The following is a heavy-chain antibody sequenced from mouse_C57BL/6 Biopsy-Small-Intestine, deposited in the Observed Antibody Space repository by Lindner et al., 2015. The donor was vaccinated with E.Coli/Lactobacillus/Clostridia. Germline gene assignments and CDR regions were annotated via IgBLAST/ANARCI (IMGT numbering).Heavy chain of an antibody. D-gene: IGHD4-1*01. V-gene: IGHV1-7*01. CDR1: GYTLTSYW. CDR3: ARDWDYFDY. CDR2: INPSSYYT. J-gene: IGHJ2*01. Sequence: VQLQESGAELAKPGASVKMSCKASGYTLTSYWLHWVKQRPGQGLEWIGFINPSSYYTEYNQRFKDKATLTADKSSSIAYMQLSGLTSEDSAVYFCARDWDYFDYWGQGTILTVSS.